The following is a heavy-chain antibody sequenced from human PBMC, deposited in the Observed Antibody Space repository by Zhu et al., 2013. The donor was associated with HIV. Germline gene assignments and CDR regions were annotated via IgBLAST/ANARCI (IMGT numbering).Heavy chain of an antibody. CDR3: ARDSPPIYCSGGSCQPNIAYYYYGMDV. D-gene: IGHD2-15*01. V-gene: IGHV1-2*02. CDR2: INPNSGGT. J-gene: IGHJ6*02. CDR1: GYTFTGYY. Sequence: QVQLVQSGAEVKKPGASVKVSCKASGYTFTGYYMHWVRQAPGQGLEWMGWINPNSGGTNYAQKFQGRVTMTRDTSISTAYMELSRLRSDDTAVYYCARDSPPIYCSGGSCQPNIAYYYYGMDVWGQGTTVTVSS.